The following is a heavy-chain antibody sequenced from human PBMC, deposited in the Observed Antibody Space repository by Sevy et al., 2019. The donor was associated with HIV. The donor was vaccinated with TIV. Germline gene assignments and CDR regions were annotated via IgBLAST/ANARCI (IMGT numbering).Heavy chain of an antibody. CDR3: ARGSRRIALAGTNLLDY. Sequence: GGSLRLSCAASGFTFSSYEMNWVRQAPGKGLEWVSYISSSGSTIYYADSVKGRFTISRDNAKNSLYLQMNSLRAEDTAVYYCARGSRRIALAGTNLLDYWGQGTLVTVSS. V-gene: IGHV3-48*03. CDR2: ISSSGSTI. CDR1: GFTFSSYE. D-gene: IGHD6-19*01. J-gene: IGHJ4*02.